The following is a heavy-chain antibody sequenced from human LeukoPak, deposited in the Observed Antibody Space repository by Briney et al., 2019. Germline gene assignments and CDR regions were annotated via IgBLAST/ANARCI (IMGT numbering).Heavy chain of an antibody. J-gene: IGHJ4*02. Sequence: SQTLSLTCTVSGGSISSGGHYWSWIRQHPGKGLEWIGYIYYSGSTYYNPSLKSRVTISVDTSKNQFSLKLSSVTAADTAVYYCARARYGDLDYWGQGTLVTVSS. CDR3: ARARYGDLDY. V-gene: IGHV4-31*03. D-gene: IGHD4/OR15-4a*01. CDR1: GGSISSGGHY. CDR2: IYYSGST.